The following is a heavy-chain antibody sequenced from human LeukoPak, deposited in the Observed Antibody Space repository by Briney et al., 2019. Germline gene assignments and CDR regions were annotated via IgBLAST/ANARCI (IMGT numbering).Heavy chain of an antibody. J-gene: IGHJ4*02. CDR1: GYTFTTYY. CDR2: INPSGGGT. CDR3: ARLFRSSSGYLMLDY. D-gene: IGHD3-22*01. Sequence: ASVKVSCRASGYTFTTYYIHWVRQAPGQGLEWMGIINPSGGGTSYAQTFQGRVTMTRDTSTSTVYMELNSLRSEDTAVYYCARLFRSSSGYLMLDYWGQGTLVTVSS. V-gene: IGHV1-46*01.